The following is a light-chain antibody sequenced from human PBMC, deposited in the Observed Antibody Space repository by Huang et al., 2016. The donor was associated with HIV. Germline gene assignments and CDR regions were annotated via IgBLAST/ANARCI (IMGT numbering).Light chain of an antibody. Sequence: IQLTQSPSSLSASVGDRVTITSRASEGISSYLAWDQQKSGKAPKFLIYAASNLQSGVPSRFSGSGAGTDFTLTISSLQPEDFATYYCQQLNDYPWTFGQGTKVEIK. J-gene: IGKJ1*01. CDR2: AAS. V-gene: IGKV1-9*01. CDR1: EGISSY. CDR3: QQLNDYPWT.